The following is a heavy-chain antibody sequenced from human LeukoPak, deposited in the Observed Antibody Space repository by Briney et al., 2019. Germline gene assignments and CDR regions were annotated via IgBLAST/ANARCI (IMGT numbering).Heavy chain of an antibody. CDR2: IYSVGIT. J-gene: IGHJ4*02. Sequence: GGSLRLSCAASLFSVSSNFMSWVRHAPRKGLGWVSIIYSVGITHYGDSVKGRFTISRDNSKNTLYLQMSSLRAEDTAVYYCARDIAYNYDSSGYSYVYWGQGTLVTVSS. V-gene: IGHV3-53*01. D-gene: IGHD3-22*01. CDR3: ARDIAYNYDSSGYSYVY. CDR1: LFSVSSNF.